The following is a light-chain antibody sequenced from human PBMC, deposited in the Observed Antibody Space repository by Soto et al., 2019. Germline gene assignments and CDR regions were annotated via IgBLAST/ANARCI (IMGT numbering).Light chain of an antibody. Sequence: DIQMTQSPPTLSASVGDRVTITCGASQSISSWLAWYQQKPGKAPKLLIYDASSLESGVPSRFSGSGSGTEFTLTISSLQPDDFATYYCQQHNSHWYTFGQGTKLEIK. V-gene: IGKV1-5*01. CDR3: QQHNSHWYT. CDR1: QSISSW. CDR2: DAS. J-gene: IGKJ2*01.